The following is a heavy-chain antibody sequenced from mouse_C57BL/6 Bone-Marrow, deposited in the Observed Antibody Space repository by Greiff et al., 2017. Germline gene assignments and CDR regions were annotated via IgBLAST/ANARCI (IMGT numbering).Heavy chain of an antibody. J-gene: IGHJ3*01. CDR2: IYPGSGST. CDR3: ARPDSRGFAY. V-gene: IGHV1-55*01. Sequence: QVHVKQPGAELVKPGASVKMSCKASGYTFTSYWITWVKQRPGQGLEWIGDIYPGSGSTNYNEKFKSKATLTVDTSSSTAYMQLSSLTSEDSAVYYCARPDSRGFAYWGQGTLVTVSA. CDR1: GYTFTSYW.